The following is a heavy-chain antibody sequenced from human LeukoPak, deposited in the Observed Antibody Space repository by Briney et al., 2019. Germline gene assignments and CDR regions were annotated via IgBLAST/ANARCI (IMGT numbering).Heavy chain of an antibody. CDR3: ARDPYYYDSNGYYGPVYYYYYGMDV. CDR1: GGSFSGYY. Sequence: SETLSLTCAVYGGSFSGYYWSWIRQPPGKGLEWIGEINHSGSTNYNPSLKSRVTISVDTSKNQFSLKLSSVTAADTAVYYCARDPYYYDSNGYYGPVYYYYYGMDVWGQGTTVTVSS. V-gene: IGHV4-34*01. D-gene: IGHD3-22*01. J-gene: IGHJ6*02. CDR2: INHSGST.